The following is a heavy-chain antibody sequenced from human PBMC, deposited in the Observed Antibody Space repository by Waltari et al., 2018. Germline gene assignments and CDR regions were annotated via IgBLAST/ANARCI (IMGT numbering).Heavy chain of an antibody. Sequence: QLQLQESGPGLVKPSETLSLTCTVSGGSISSSRYYWGWIRQPPGKGLEWIGSIYYSGSTYYNPSLKSRVTISVDTSKNQFSLKLSSVTAADTAVYYCARDRRGTMIVGAFDIWGQGTMVTVSS. CDR2: IYYSGST. CDR3: ARDRRGTMIVGAFDI. J-gene: IGHJ3*02. D-gene: IGHD3-22*01. V-gene: IGHV4-39*07. CDR1: GGSISSSRYY.